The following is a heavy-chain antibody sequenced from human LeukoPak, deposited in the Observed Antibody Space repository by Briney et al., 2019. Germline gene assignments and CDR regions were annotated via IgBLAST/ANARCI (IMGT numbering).Heavy chain of an antibody. V-gene: IGHV4-4*07. Sequence: SETLSLTCTVSGGSISSYYWSWIRQPAGKGLEWIGRIYTSGSTNYNPSLMSRVTMSVDTSKNQFSLKLSSVTAADTAVYYCARDPYCSGGSCLSYFDYWGQGTLVTVSS. CDR2: IYTSGST. CDR1: GGSISSYY. D-gene: IGHD2-15*01. J-gene: IGHJ4*02. CDR3: ARDPYCSGGSCLSYFDY.